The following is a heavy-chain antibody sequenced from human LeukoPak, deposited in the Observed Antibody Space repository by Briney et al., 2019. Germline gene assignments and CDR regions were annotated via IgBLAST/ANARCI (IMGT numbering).Heavy chain of an antibody. V-gene: IGHV4-39*01. CDR3: ARHDPRGEPARLGFFDY. D-gene: IGHD6-6*01. Sequence: PSETLSLTCTVSGDSISSSYYYWGWIRQPPGKGLEWIGSIYYSGSTYYNPSLKSRITISVDTSKNQFSLNLSSVTAADTAVYYCARHDPRGEPARLGFFDYWGQGTLVTVSS. CDR1: GDSISSSYYY. J-gene: IGHJ4*02. CDR2: IYYSGST.